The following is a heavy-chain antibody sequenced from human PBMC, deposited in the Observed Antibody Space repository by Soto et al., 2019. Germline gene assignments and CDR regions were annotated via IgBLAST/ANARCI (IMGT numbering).Heavy chain of an antibody. Sequence: QVQLVQPGAEVKKPGSSVKVSCKASGGTFSSYAISWVRQAPGQGLEWMGGIIPIFGTANYAQKFQGRVTITADESTSTAYMVLSSLRSEDTAVYYCARGITMVRGVIITDYYYYGMDVWGQGTTVTVSS. CDR2: IIPIFGTA. J-gene: IGHJ6*02. CDR3: ARGITMVRGVIITDYYYYGMDV. CDR1: GGTFSSYA. D-gene: IGHD3-10*01. V-gene: IGHV1-69*01.